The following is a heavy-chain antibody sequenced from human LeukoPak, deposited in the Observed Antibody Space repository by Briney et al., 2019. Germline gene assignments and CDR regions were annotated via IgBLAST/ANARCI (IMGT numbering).Heavy chain of an antibody. D-gene: IGHD2-15*01. Sequence: ASVKVSCKASGYTFTGYYMHWVRQAPGQGLEWMGWINPNSGGTNYAQKFQGRVTMTRDTSISTAYMELSRLRSDDTAAYYCARGPLEYCSGGTCYSGRNWFDPWGQGALVTVSS. CDR2: INPNSGGT. CDR1: GYTFTGYY. CDR3: ARGPLEYCSGGTCYSGRNWFDP. J-gene: IGHJ5*02. V-gene: IGHV1-2*02.